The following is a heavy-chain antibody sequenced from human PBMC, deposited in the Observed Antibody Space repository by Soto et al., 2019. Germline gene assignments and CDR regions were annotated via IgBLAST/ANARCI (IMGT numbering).Heavy chain of an antibody. J-gene: IGHJ6*03. CDR1: GGSISSYY. CDR2: IYYSVST. CDR3: ARAKLDYYYYMDV. V-gene: IGHV4-59*08. D-gene: IGHD6-13*01. Sequence: SETLSLTCTVSGGSISSYYWSWIRQPPGKGLEWIGYIYYSVSTNYNPSLKSRVTISVDTSKNQFSLKLSSVTAADTAVYYCARAKLDYYYYMDVWGKGTTVTVSS.